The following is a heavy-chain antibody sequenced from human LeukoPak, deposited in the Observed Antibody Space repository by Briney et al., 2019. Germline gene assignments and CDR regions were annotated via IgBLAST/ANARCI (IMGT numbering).Heavy chain of an antibody. V-gene: IGHV3-20*04. CDR3: ARDFGSGPVLGMDV. CDR2: INWNGGST. D-gene: IGHD3-3*01. CDR1: GFTFDDYG. J-gene: IGHJ6*02. Sequence: GGSLRLSCAASGFTFDDYGLSWVRQAPGKGLEWVSGINWNGGSTVYADSVKGRFTISRDNAKNSLYLQMNSLRAEDTALYYCARDFGSGPVLGMDVWGQGTTVTVSS.